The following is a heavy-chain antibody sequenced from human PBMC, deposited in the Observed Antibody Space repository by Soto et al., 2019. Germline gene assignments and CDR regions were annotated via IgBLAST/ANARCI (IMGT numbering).Heavy chain of an antibody. CDR3: AKDRLAGNFDY. J-gene: IGHJ4*02. V-gene: IGHV3-23*01. Sequence: PGGSLRLSCAASGFTFNNYATNWVRQAPGKGLEWVATISATGGSTYYADSVKGRFTISRDNSKNTLYLQMNGLRVEDTAVYYCAKDRLAGNFDYWGQRSPVTVSS. CDR2: ISATGGST. CDR1: GFTFNNYA.